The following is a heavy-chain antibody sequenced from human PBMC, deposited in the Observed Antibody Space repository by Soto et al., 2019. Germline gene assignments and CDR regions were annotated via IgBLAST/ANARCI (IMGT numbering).Heavy chain of an antibody. Sequence: PSETLSLTCTVSGGSISSYYWSWIRQPPGKGLEWIGYIYYSGSTNYNPSLKSRVTISVDTSKNQFSLKLSSVTAADTAAYYCARGATYYDFWSGYSWFDPWGQGTLVTV. CDR3: ARGATYYDFWSGYSWFDP. V-gene: IGHV4-59*01. J-gene: IGHJ5*02. D-gene: IGHD3-3*01. CDR2: IYYSGST. CDR1: GGSISSYY.